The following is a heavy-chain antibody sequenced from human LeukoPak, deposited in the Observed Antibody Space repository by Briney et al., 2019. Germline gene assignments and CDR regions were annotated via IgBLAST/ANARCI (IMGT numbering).Heavy chain of an antibody. D-gene: IGHD3-3*01. Sequence: ASVRVSCKASGYTFTAYFLHWLRQAPGQGPEWMGWVDPNSDGTTYAPKFQGRVTMTRDRSINTVYLELHSLRSDDTAVYYCARVGKGDFGVAIDYYWYFDIWGRGTLVTVSS. V-gene: IGHV1-2*02. J-gene: IGHJ2*01. CDR3: ARVGKGDFGVAIDYYWYFDI. CDR2: VDPNSDGT. CDR1: GYTFTAYF.